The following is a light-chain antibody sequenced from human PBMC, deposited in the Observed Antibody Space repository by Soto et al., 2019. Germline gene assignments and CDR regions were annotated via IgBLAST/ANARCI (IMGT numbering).Light chain of an antibody. Sequence: DIQMTQSPSTLSASIGDRVTITCRASQNINNCIAWYQQKPGKAPKFLIYDASTLESGVPSRFSGSGFGTEFSLTISSLQPDDFGSYYCQHMRTVGQVTKVDSK. V-gene: IGKV1-5*01. J-gene: IGKJ1*01. CDR1: QNINNC. CDR3: QHMRT. CDR2: DAS.